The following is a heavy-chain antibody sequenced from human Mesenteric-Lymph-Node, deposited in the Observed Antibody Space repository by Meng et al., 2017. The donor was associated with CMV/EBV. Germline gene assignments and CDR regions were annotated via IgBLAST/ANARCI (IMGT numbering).Heavy chain of an antibody. CDR2: IKQDGSEK. D-gene: IGHD1-26*01. Sequence: GGSLRLSCAASGFTFSSYWMSWVRQAPGKGLEWVANIKQDGSEKYYVDSVKGRFTISRDNAKNSLYLQMNSLRAEDTAVYYCARDVSGSYSATDYWGQGTLVTVSS. CDR3: ARDVSGSYSATDY. V-gene: IGHV3-7*01. CDR1: GFTFSSYW. J-gene: IGHJ4*02.